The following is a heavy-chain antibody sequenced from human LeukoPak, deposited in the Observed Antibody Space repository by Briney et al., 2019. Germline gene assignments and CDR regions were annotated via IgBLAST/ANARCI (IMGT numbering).Heavy chain of an antibody. Sequence: GGSLRLSCAASGFTFSSYTMHWVRQAPGKGLEWVAVISYDGSNKNYAGSVKGRFTISRDNSKNTLYLQMNSLRAEDTAVYYCSVVPAAIRLRYFDYWGQGTLVTVSS. CDR1: GFTFSSYT. J-gene: IGHJ4*02. CDR3: SVVPAAIRLRYFDY. V-gene: IGHV3-30-3*01. CDR2: ISYDGSNK. D-gene: IGHD2-2*01.